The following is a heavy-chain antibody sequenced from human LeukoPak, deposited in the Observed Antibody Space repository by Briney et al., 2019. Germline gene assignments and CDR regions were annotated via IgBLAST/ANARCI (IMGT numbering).Heavy chain of an antibody. D-gene: IGHD4-17*01. J-gene: IGHJ6*02. CDR1: GGSTSSYY. CDR2: IYYSGST. V-gene: IGHV4-59*08. CDR3: ARHTLTVPSNYYYGMDV. Sequence: SETLSLTCTVSGGSTSSYYWSWIRQPPGKGLEWIGYIYYSGSTNYNPSLKSRVTISVDTSKNQFSLKLSSVTAADTAVYYCARHTLTVPSNYYYGMDVWGQGTTVTVSS.